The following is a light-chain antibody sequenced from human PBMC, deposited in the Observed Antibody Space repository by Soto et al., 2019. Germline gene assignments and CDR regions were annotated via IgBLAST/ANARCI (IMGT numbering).Light chain of an antibody. CDR3: QQYDSSRT. CDR2: GSS. CDR1: QSVSSQF. J-gene: IGKJ1*01. Sequence: ILLTQSPGTLSLSPGERATLSCRASQSVSSQFLAWYQQKPGQAPRLLIYGSSVRATGIPDRFSGSGSGTDFTLTITGLEPGDFAVYYCQQYDSSRTFGQGTKVEMK. V-gene: IGKV3-20*01.